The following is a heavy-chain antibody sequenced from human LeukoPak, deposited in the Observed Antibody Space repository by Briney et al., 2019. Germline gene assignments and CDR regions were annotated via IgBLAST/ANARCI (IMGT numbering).Heavy chain of an antibody. Sequence: GGSLRLSCTASGFTFSNYAMHWVRQAPGKGLEWVAVISCDGSNKYYADSVKGRFTISRDNAKNSLYLQMNSLRAEDTAVYYCARGFPIAAAGTDAFDIWGQGTMVTVSS. D-gene: IGHD6-13*01. CDR2: ISCDGSNK. J-gene: IGHJ3*02. V-gene: IGHV3-30*04. CDR3: ARGFPIAAAGTDAFDI. CDR1: GFTFSNYA.